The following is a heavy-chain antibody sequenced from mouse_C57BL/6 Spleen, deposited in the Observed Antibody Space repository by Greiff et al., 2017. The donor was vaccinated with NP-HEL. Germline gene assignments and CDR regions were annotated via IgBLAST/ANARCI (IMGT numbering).Heavy chain of an antibody. CDR1: GYTFTDYE. J-gene: IGHJ3*01. V-gene: IGHV1-15*01. D-gene: IGHD2-2*01. CDR3: TRDGYDWFAY. CDR2: IDPETGGT. Sequence: QVQLQQSGAELVRPGASVTLSCKASGYTFTDYEMHWVKQTPVHGLEWIGAIDPETGGTAYNQKFKGKAILTADKSSSTAYMELRSLTSEDSAVYYCTRDGYDWFAYWGQGTLLTVSA.